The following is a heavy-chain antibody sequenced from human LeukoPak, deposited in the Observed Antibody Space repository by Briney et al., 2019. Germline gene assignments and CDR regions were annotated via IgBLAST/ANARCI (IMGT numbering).Heavy chain of an antibody. D-gene: IGHD2-15*01. CDR2: ISYDGNTN. V-gene: IGHV3-30-3*01. CDR3: ARDHCSRGTCLGGH. J-gene: IGHJ4*02. Sequence: PGGSLRLSCAASGFTFSRYAMHWVRQAPGKGLDWVAFISYDGNTNDYTDSVKGRFTISRDNSKNTLYPQMNSLRAEDTAVYYCARDHCSRGTCLGGHWGQGTLVTVSS. CDR1: GFTFSRYA.